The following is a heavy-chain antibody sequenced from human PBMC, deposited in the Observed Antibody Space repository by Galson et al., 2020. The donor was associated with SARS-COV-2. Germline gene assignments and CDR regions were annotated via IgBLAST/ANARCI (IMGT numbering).Heavy chain of an antibody. V-gene: IGHV4-31*03. CDR2: INYSGST. CDR3: ARAFEAYGMDV. CDR1: GGSISSSGYY. Sequence: SEILSLTCTVSGGSISSSGYYWSWIRQPPGKGLEWIGYINYSGSTYYNPSLKSRVTISVDPSKNQFSLELSSVTAADTAVYYCARAFEAYGMDVWGQGTTVTVSS. J-gene: IGHJ6*02.